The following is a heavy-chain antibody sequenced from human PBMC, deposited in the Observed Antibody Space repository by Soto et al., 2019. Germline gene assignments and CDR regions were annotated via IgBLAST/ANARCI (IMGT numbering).Heavy chain of an antibody. V-gene: IGHV4-34*01. CDR1: GVSFSGYY. Sequence: SETLSLTCAVYGVSFSGYYWIWIRQPPRKGLEWIGEINYGGSTNYNPSLKSRVTISVDTSKNQFSLKLSSVTAADTAVYYCARVGYCSKNHCPSSFDSWGQGTPVSVSS. J-gene: IGHJ4*02. D-gene: IGHD2-2*01. CDR3: ARVGYCSKNHCPSSFDS. CDR2: INYGGST.